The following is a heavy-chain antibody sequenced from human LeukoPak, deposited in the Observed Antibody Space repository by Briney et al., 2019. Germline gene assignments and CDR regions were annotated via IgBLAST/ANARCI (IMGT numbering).Heavy chain of an antibody. CDR1: GYTFTDYY. CDR2: INPITGGT. Sequence: GASVTVSFTPSGYTFTDYYMHWVRQAPGQGLEWMGWINPITGGTDSAQKFQGRVTMTRDTSITTAYMDLSRLTSDDTAVYYCAPGGTGTTTTFFDYWGQGTLVTVSS. D-gene: IGHD1-1*01. V-gene: IGHV1-2*02. J-gene: IGHJ4*02. CDR3: APGGTGTTTTFFDY.